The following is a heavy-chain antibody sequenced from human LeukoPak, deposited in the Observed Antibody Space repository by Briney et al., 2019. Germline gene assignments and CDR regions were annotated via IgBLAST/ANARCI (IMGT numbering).Heavy chain of an antibody. Sequence: SETLSLTCTVSGGSISGHYWSWIRHPPGKGLEWIGYIYYSGSTNYNPSLKSRTTISLDTSKSQFSLKLNSVTAADTAVYYCARDGDYDWYFDLWGRGTLVTVSS. V-gene: IGHV4-59*11. J-gene: IGHJ2*01. CDR1: GGSISGHY. CDR3: ARDGDYDWYFDL. D-gene: IGHD4-17*01. CDR2: IYYSGST.